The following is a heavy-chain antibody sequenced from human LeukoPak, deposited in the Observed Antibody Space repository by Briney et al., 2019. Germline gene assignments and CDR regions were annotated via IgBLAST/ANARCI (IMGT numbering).Heavy chain of an antibody. D-gene: IGHD3-10*01. CDR1: GGTISNYY. CDR3: AKLGSGTNNWFDP. Sequence: PSETLSLTCTVSGGTISNYYWPWIRQPPGKGLEWIGYIYYSGSTNYNPSLKSRVTISVDTSKNQFSLKLSSVTAADTAVYYCAKLGSGTNNWFDPWRQGTLVTVSS. J-gene: IGHJ5*02. CDR2: IYYSGST. V-gene: IGHV4-59*08.